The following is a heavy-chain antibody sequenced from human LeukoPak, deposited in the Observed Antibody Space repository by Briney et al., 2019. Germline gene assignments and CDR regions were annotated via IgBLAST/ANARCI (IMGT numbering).Heavy chain of an antibody. D-gene: IGHD3-9*01. Sequence: GGSLRLSCAASGFTVSSNYMSWVRQAPGKGLEWVSVIYSGGSTYYADSVKGRFTISRDNSKNTLYLQMSSLRAEDTAVYYCARDHDILTGYYFDYWGQGTLVTVSS. CDR2: IYSGGST. V-gene: IGHV3-66*01. CDR3: ARDHDILTGYYFDY. CDR1: GFTVSSNY. J-gene: IGHJ4*02.